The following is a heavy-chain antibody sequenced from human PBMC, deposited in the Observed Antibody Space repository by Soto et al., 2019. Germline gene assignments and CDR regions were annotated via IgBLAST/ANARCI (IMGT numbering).Heavy chain of an antibody. CDR3: TTYGDYVEVFSVDY. Sequence: GGSLRLSCAASGFTFSNAWMNWVRQAPGKGLEWVGRIKSKTDGGTTDYAAPVKGRFTISRDDSKNTLYLQMNSLKTEDTAVYYCTTYGDYVEVFSVDYWGQGTLVTVSS. J-gene: IGHJ4*02. CDR1: GFTFSNAW. D-gene: IGHD4-17*01. CDR2: IKSKTDGGTT. V-gene: IGHV3-15*07.